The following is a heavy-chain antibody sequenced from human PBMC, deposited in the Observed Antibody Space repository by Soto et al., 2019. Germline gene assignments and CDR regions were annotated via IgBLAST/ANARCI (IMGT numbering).Heavy chain of an antibody. Sequence: GESLKISCKGSGYSFTSYWIGWVRQMPGKGLEWMGIIYPGDSDTRYSPSFQGQVTISADKSISTAYLQWSSLKASDTAMYYCARHLPVPYDCWSGYCPYGIDLWGQGTNVT. CDR2: IYPGDSDT. V-gene: IGHV5-51*01. CDR1: GYSFTSYW. J-gene: IGHJ6*02. CDR3: ARHLPVPYDCWSGYCPYGIDL. D-gene: IGHD3-3*01.